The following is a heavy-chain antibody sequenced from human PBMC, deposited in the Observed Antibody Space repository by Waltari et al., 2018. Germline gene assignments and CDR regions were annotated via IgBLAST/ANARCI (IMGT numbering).Heavy chain of an antibody. J-gene: IGHJ4*02. V-gene: IGHV3-53*02. CDR3: ARGFVYSSGWPPVGFDY. D-gene: IGHD6-19*01. CDR1: GFTVSSNY. CDR2: IYSGGST. Sequence: EVQLVETGGGLIEPGGSLRLSCAASGFTVSSNYMIWVRQAPGKGLEWVSVIYSGGSTYYADSGKGRFTISRDNSKNTLYLQMNSLRAEDTAVYYCARGFVYSSGWPPVGFDYWGQGTLVTVSS.